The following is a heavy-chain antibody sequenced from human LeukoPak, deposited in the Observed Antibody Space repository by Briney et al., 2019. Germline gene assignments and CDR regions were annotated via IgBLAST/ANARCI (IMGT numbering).Heavy chain of an antibody. J-gene: IGHJ4*02. V-gene: IGHV3-74*01. CDR1: GFTFSNYW. CDR3: ARDHEGDF. CDR2: INTDGSGT. Sequence: GGSLRLSCAASGFTFSNYWMHWVRQVPGEGLVWVSRINTDGSGTYYADSVKGRFTISRDNPKNTLYLLMSRLRAEDTAIYYCARDHEGDFWGQGTLVTVSS.